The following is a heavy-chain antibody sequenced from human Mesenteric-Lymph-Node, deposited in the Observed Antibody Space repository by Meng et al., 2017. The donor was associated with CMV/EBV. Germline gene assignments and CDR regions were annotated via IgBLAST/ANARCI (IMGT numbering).Heavy chain of an antibody. D-gene: IGHD2-2*01. Sequence: SETLSLTCAVYGGSFSGYYWSWIRQPPGKGLEWIGEINHSGSTNYNPSLKSRVTISVDTSKNQFSLKLSSVTAADTAVYYCSALANVGYCSSTSCSMSDYWGQGTLVTVSS. CDR1: GGSFSGYY. CDR3: SALANVGYCSSTSCSMSDY. CDR2: INHSGST. V-gene: IGHV4-34*01. J-gene: IGHJ4*02.